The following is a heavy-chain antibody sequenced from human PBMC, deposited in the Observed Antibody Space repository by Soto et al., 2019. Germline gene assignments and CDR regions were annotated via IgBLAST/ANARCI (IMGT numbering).Heavy chain of an antibody. D-gene: IGHD1-20*01. CDR2: IYYSGST. CDR3: ARMKGITGTTADY. V-gene: IGHV4-39*01. J-gene: IGHJ4*02. Sequence: SETLSLTCTVSGGSISSSSYYWGWIRQPPGKGLEWIGSIYYSGSTYYNPSLKSRVTISVDTSKNQFSLKLSSVTAADTAVYYCARMKGITGTTADYWGQGTLVTVSS. CDR1: GGSISSSSYY.